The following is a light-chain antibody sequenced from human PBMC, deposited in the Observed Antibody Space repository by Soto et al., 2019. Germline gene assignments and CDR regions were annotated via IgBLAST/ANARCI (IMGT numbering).Light chain of an antibody. CDR3: QQRSNWPQVT. CDR2: DAS. V-gene: IGKV3-11*01. J-gene: IGKJ4*01. CDR1: QSVSSY. Sequence: EIVLTQSPATLSLSPVERATLSCRASQSVSSYLAWYQQKPGQAPRLLIYDASNRATGIPARFSGSGSGTDFTLTISSLEPEDFAVYYCQQRSNWPQVTFGGGTKVDIK.